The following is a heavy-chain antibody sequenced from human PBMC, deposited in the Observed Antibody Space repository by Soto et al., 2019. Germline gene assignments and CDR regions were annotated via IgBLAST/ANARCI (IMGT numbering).Heavy chain of an antibody. D-gene: IGHD3-22*01. V-gene: IGHV3-21*04. J-gene: IGHJ4*02. CDR1: GFHFSSYA. CDR2: ISSSSGHI. Sequence: GSLRLSCATSGFHFSSYAMNWFRQGPGRGLEWVSSISSSSGHIYCADSVKGRFTISRDNAKNSLYLQMNNLRAEDTAVYYCAREPKQNYDTSTWNGGFDSWGPGTLVTVSS. CDR3: AREPKQNYDTSTWNGGFDS.